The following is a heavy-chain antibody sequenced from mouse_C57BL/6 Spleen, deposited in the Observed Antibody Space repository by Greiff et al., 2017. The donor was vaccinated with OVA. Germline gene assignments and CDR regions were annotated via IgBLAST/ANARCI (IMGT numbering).Heavy chain of an antibody. Sequence: QVQLQQSGAELARPGASVKLSCKASGYTFTSYGISWVKQRTGQGLEWIGEIYPRSGNTYSNEKFKGKATLTADKSSSTAYMELRSLTSEDSAVYFCAREDGSSSWYFDVWGTGTTVTVSS. V-gene: IGHV1-81*01. CDR2: IYPRSGNT. CDR3: AREDGSSSWYFDV. D-gene: IGHD1-1*01. J-gene: IGHJ1*03. CDR1: GYTFTSYG.